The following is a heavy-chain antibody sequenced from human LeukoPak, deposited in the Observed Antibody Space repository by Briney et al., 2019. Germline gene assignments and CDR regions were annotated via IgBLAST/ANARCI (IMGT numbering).Heavy chain of an antibody. J-gene: IGHJ5*02. CDR1: GYAFTGYY. CDR3: ARGYCSGGSCYSVENWFDP. Sequence: GASVKVSCKASGYAFTGYYMHWVRQAPGQGLEWMGRIDPNSGGTNYAQKFQGRVTMTRDTSISTAYMELSRLGSDDTAVYYCARGYCSGGSCYSVENWFDPWGQGTLVTVSS. CDR2: IDPNSGGT. V-gene: IGHV1-2*06. D-gene: IGHD2-15*01.